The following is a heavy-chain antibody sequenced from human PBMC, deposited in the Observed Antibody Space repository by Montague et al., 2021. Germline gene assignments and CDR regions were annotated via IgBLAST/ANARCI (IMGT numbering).Heavy chain of an antibody. J-gene: IGHJ5*02. CDR1: GGSISSNSYW. D-gene: IGHD2-15*01. Sequence: SETRSLTCTVSGGSISSNSYWWAWIRQPPGKGLEYVGTTFNTGSTYYSPSLKSRVTISVDTSKNQFSLRLSAVTAADTAVYYCARYLYCIGCSCYSVFDPWGQGTLVTVSS. CDR2: TFNTGST. V-gene: IGHV4-39*01. CDR3: ARYLYCIGCSCYSVFDP.